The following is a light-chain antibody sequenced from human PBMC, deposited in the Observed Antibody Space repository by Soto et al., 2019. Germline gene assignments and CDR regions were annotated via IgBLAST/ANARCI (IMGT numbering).Light chain of an antibody. Sequence: DIQMTQSPSSLPASVGDRVTITCRASQSISRWLAWYQEKPGKAPKVLIYDASNLESGVPSRFSGSGSGTEFTLTISRLQPDDFATYYCQQYSTYWTFGQGTKVEI. CDR1: QSISRW. V-gene: IGKV1-5*01. CDR2: DAS. CDR3: QQYSTYWT. J-gene: IGKJ1*01.